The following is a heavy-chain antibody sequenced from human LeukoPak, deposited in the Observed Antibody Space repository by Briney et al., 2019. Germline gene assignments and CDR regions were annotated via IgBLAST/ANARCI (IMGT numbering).Heavy chain of an antibody. V-gene: IGHV1-3*01. D-gene: IGHD2-2*01. CDR3: ARDLPRYCSSTSCQGNY. Sequence: ASVKVSCKASGYTFTIYAMHWVRQAPGQRLEWMGWINAGNGNTKYSQKFQGRVTITRDTSASTAYMELSSLRSEDTAVYYCARDLPRYCSSTSCQGNYWGQGTLVTVSS. CDR1: GYTFTIYA. CDR2: INAGNGNT. J-gene: IGHJ4*02.